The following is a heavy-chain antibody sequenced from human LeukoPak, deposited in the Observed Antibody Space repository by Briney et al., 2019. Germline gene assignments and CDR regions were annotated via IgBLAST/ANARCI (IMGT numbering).Heavy chain of an antibody. V-gene: IGHV3-23*01. J-gene: IGHJ4*02. D-gene: IGHD1-26*01. CDR3: AKDFRSGSYYTDY. Sequence: PGGSLRLSCTASGFTFSSYAMSWVRQAPGKGLEWVSAISGSGGSTYYADSVKGRFTISRDNSKNTLYLQMNSLRAEDTAVYYCAKDFRSGSYYTDYWGQGTLVTVSS. CDR1: GFTFSSYA. CDR2: ISGSGGST.